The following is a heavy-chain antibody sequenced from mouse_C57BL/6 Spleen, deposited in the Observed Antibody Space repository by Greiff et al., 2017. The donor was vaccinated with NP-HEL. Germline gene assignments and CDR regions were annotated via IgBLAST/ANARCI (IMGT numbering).Heavy chain of an antibody. V-gene: IGHV1-64*01. J-gene: IGHJ2*01. D-gene: IGHD1-1*01. Sequence: QVQLQQPGAELVKPGASVKLSCKASGYTFTSYWMHWVKQRPGQGLEWIGMIHPNSGSTNYNEKFKSKATLTVDKSSSTAYMQLSSLTSEDSAVYYCARESRGFITTVVHYFDYWGQGTTLTVSS. CDR1: GYTFTSYW. CDR3: ARESRGFITTVVHYFDY. CDR2: IHPNSGST.